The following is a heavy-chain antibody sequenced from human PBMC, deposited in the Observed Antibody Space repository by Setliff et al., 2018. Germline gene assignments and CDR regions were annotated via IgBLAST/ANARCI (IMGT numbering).Heavy chain of an antibody. CDR2: IYHSGST. CDR1: GYSISSAYY. D-gene: IGHD3-22*01. Sequence: SETLSLTCAVSGYSISSAYYWGWIRQPPGKGLEWIGSIYHSGSTYYNPSLKSRVTISVDTSKNQFSLKLSSVTAADTAVHYCARGKERITMIVVVTSGAFDIWGQGTMVTVSS. J-gene: IGHJ3*02. V-gene: IGHV4-38-2*01. CDR3: ARGKERITMIVVVTSGAFDI.